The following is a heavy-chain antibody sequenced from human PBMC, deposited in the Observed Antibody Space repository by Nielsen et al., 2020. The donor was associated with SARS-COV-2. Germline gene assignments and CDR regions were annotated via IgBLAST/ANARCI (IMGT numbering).Heavy chain of an antibody. D-gene: IGHD1-1*01. CDR3: TTGIGYYYYGMDV. CDR2: IGTAGDT. V-gene: IGHV3-13*04. J-gene: IGHJ6*02. CDR1: GFTFSSYD. Sequence: GGSLRLSCAASGFTFSSYDMHWVRQATGKGLEWVSAIGTAGDTYYPGSVKGRFTISRDNAKNSLYLQMNSLRAEDTALYHCTTGIGYYYYGMDVWGQGTTVTVSS.